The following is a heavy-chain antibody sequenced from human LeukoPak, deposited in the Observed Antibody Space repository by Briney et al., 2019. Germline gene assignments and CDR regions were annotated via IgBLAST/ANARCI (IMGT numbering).Heavy chain of an antibody. Sequence: SETLSLTCIVSGGSISSYYWSWIRQSPGKGLEWIGDIYYSGSTNYNPSLKSRVTISIDTSKNQFSLRSNSMTAADTAVYFCARSSSAIPFDYWGQGTLVTVSS. CDR1: GGSISSYY. J-gene: IGHJ4*02. V-gene: IGHV4-59*13. CDR2: IYYSGST. CDR3: ARSSSAIPFDY. D-gene: IGHD2-21*01.